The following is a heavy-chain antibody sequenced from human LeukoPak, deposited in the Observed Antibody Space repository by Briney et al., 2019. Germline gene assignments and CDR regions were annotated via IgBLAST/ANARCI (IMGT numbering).Heavy chain of an antibody. CDR3: ARGLEGIAAENWFDP. CDR1: GYTFTSYD. CDR2: IIPIFGTA. V-gene: IGHV1-69*13. Sequence: GASVKVSCKASGYTFTSYDISWVRQAPGQGLEWMGGIIPIFGTANYAQKFQGRVTITADESTSTAYMELSSLRSEDTAVYYCARGLEGIAAENWFDPWGQGTLVTVSS. J-gene: IGHJ5*02. D-gene: IGHD6-13*01.